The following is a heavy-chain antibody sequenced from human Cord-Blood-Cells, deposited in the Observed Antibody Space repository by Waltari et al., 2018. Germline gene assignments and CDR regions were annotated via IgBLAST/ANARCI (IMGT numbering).Heavy chain of an antibody. J-gene: IGHJ1*01. CDR2: INHSGRT. Sequence: QVQLQQWGAGLLKPSETLSLTCAVYGGSFSGYYWSWIRQPPGKGLEWIGEINHSGRTNYTPSLKSRVTISVDTSKNQFSLKLSSVTAADTAVYYCARARRRYYGSGSYYNYFQHWGQGTLVTVSS. CDR3: ARARRRYYGSGSYYNYFQH. CDR1: GGSFSGYY. V-gene: IGHV4-34*01. D-gene: IGHD3-10*01.